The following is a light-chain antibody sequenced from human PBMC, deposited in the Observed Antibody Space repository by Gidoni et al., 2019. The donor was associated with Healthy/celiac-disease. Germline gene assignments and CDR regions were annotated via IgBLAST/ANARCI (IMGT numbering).Light chain of an antibody. V-gene: IGLV3-21*02. CDR1: NIGSKS. CDR3: QVWDSSSDPYV. J-gene: IGLJ1*01. Sequence: SYVLTQPPSVSVAPGQTARITCGGNNIGSKSVHWYQQKPGQAPVLVVYDDSDRPSWIPERFSGANSGNTATLTISRVEAGDEADYYCQVWDSSSDPYVFGTGTKVTVL. CDR2: DDS.